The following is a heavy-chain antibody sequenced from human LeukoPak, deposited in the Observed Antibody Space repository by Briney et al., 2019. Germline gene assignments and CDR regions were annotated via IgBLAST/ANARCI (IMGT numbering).Heavy chain of an antibody. D-gene: IGHD1-26*01. V-gene: IGHV3-23*01. CDR2: ISESGGRT. J-gene: IGHJ6*02. CDR1: GFTLTSYA. CDR3: AKGTSSGNYGDYYGMDV. Sequence: GGSLRLSCAASGFTLTSYAMSWARQAPGKGLEWVSGISESGGRTYYADSVKGRFTISRDNSKNTLYLQMNSLRAGDTAVYFCAKGTSSGNYGDYYGMDVWGQGTTVTVSS.